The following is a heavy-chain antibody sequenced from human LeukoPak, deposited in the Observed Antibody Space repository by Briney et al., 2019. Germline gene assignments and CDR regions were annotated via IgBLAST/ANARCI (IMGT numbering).Heavy chain of an antibody. CDR1: GFTFSSYG. CDR2: ISYDGSNK. Sequence: TGGSLRLSCAASGFTFSSYGMHWVRQAPGKGLEWVAVISYDGSNKYYADSVKGRFTISRDNSKNTLYLQMNSLRAEDTAVYYCAKERPAKTMLHFDYWGQGTLVTVSS. V-gene: IGHV3-30*18. CDR3: AKERPAKTMLHFDY. J-gene: IGHJ4*02. D-gene: IGHD2-2*01.